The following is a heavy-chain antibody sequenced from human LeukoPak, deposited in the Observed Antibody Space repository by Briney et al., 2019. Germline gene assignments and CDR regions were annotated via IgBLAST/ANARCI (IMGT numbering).Heavy chain of an antibody. D-gene: IGHD6-13*01. CDR1: GYTFTGYY. CDR3: ARSPRVISSWYLVFDY. Sequence: GASVKVSFKASGYTFTGYYMHWVRQAPGQGLEWMGWINPNSGGTNYAQKFQGRVTMTRDTSISTAYMELSRLRSDDTAVYYCARSPRVISSWYLVFDYWGQGTLVTVSS. V-gene: IGHV1-2*02. CDR2: INPNSGGT. J-gene: IGHJ4*02.